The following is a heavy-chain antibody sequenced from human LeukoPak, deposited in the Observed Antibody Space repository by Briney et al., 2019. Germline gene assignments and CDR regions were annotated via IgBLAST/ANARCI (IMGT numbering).Heavy chain of an antibody. J-gene: IGHJ4*02. D-gene: IGHD6-19*01. CDR2: IGIRGDT. CDR1: GFTFIDYD. Sequence: TGGSLRLSCAASGFTFIDYDMHWVRQVIGKGLEWVSAIGIRGDTHYSGSVKGRFTISRENAESSSYLQMNSLRAEDTAVYYCARGGIQVSGIDEFDYWGQGTLVTVSS. V-gene: IGHV3-13*01. CDR3: ARGGIQVSGIDEFDY.